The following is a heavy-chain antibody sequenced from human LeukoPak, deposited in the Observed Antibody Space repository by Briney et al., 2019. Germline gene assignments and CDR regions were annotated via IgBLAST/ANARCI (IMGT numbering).Heavy chain of an antibody. CDR3: ARVRDGYNYYYYYYMDV. Sequence: SETLSLTCTASGGSISSYYWSWIRQPPGKGLEWIGYIYYSGSTNYNPSLKSRVTISVDTSKNQFSLKLSSVTAADTAVYYCARVRDGYNYYYYYYMDVWGKGTTVTVSS. V-gene: IGHV4-59*01. J-gene: IGHJ6*03. CDR1: GGSISSYY. D-gene: IGHD5-24*01. CDR2: IYYSGST.